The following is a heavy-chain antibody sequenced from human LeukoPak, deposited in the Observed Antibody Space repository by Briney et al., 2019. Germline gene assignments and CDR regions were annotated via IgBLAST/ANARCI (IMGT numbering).Heavy chain of an antibody. V-gene: IGHV3-30*18. Sequence: GGSLRLSCAAPGFTFTSYGMHWVRQAPGKGLEWVAGISYDGGNKYYADSVKGRFTISRDNSKNTLYLQMNSLRAEDTAVYYCAKDLDTGYKYYYYGMDVWGKGTTVTVSS. CDR3: AKDLDTGYKYYYYGMDV. J-gene: IGHJ6*04. CDR1: GFTFTSYG. D-gene: IGHD3-9*01. CDR2: ISYDGGNK.